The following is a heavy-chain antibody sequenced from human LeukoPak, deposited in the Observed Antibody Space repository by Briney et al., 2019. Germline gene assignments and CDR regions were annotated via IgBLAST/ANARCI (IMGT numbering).Heavy chain of an antibody. D-gene: IGHD3-16*01. CDR1: GFTFSSYA. CDR2: ISSSGSTI. V-gene: IGHV3-48*04. CDR3: ALGSLGRYYYGMDV. Sequence: GGSLRLSCAASGFTFSSYAMSWVRQAPGKGLEWVSYISSSGSTIYHADSVKGRFTISRDNARNSLYLQMNSLRAEDTAVYYCALGSLGRYYYGMDVWGQGTTVTVSS. J-gene: IGHJ6*02.